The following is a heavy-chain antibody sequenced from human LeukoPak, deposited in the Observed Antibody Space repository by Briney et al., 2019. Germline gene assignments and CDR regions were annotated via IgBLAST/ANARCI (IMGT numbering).Heavy chain of an antibody. D-gene: IGHD1-26*01. V-gene: IGHV3-21*01. CDR3: ARVLIVGATGDAFDI. CDR1: GFTFSSYT. Sequence: GGSLRLSCAASGFTFSSYTMSWVRQAPGKGLEWVSSISSSSSYIFYADSVKGRFTISRDNAKNSLYLQMNSLRAEDTAVYCARVLIVGATGDAFDIWGQGTMVTVSS. J-gene: IGHJ3*02. CDR2: ISSSSSYI.